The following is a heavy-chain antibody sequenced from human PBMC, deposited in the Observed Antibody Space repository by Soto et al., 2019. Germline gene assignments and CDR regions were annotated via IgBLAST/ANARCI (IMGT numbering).Heavy chain of an antibody. Sequence: EVQLVESGGGLVQPGRSLRLSCAASGFTFDDYAMHWVRQAPGKCLEWVSGISWNSGSIGYADSVKGRFTISRDNAKNSLYLQMNSLRAEDTALYYCAKDTRGGSYSHPFDYWGQGTLVTVSS. D-gene: IGHD1-26*01. CDR2: ISWNSGSI. J-gene: IGHJ4*02. CDR1: GFTFDDYA. CDR3: AKDTRGGSYSHPFDY. V-gene: IGHV3-9*01.